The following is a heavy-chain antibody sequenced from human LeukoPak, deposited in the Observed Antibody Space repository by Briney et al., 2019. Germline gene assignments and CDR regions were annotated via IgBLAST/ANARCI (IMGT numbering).Heavy chain of an antibody. V-gene: IGHV3-30*03. CDR3: ARGRLLFDYYGMDV. D-gene: IGHD4-17*01. CDR1: GFTFSSYG. CDR2: ISYDGSNK. Sequence: GGSLRLSCAASGFTFSSYGMHWVRQAPGKGLEWVAVISYDGSNKYYADSVKGRFTISRDNSKNTLYLQMNSLRAEDTVVYYCARGRLLFDYYGMDVWGQGTTVTVSS. J-gene: IGHJ6*02.